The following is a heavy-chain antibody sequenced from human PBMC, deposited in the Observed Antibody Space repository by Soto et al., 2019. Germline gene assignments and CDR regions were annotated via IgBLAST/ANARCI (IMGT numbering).Heavy chain of an antibody. CDR3: AADGYHPVY. Sequence: QVQLVQSGAEVKKPGSSVKVSCKASGGTFSSYAISWVRQAPGQGLEWMGGIIPIFGTANYAQKFQGRVTITADEATSTAYMALCSLRSEDTAVYYCAADGYHPVYWGQGTLVTVSS. J-gene: IGHJ4*02. CDR2: IIPIFGTA. CDR1: GGTFSSYA. D-gene: IGHD5-12*01. V-gene: IGHV1-69*01.